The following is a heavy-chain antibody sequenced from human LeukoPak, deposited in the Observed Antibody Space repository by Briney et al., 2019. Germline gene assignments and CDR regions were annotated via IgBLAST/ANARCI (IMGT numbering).Heavy chain of an antibody. CDR1: GFTFSGYW. CDR3: ARVLEEDSSSWYRPSQH. J-gene: IGHJ1*01. D-gene: IGHD6-13*01. Sequence: TGGSLRLSCAASGFTFSGYWMHWVRQAPGKGLEWVSTISDSGGNIYYADSVKGRFTISRDKSKNTLYLQMNSLRDDDTAVYYCARVLEEDSSSWYRPSQHWGQGTLVIVSS. V-gene: IGHV3-23*01. CDR2: ISDSGGNI.